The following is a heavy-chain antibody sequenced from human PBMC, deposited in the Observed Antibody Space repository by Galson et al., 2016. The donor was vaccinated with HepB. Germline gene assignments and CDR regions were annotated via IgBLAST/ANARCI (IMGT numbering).Heavy chain of an antibody. Sequence: SLRLSCAVSGFTFNSYAMTWVRQAPGKGLEWVSGISGSGGSTYYADSVKGRFTISRDNSKNTLYLQMNSLRAEDTAVYYCAKWGVPAVYYYYYGMDAWGQGTTLT. CDR3: AKWGVPAVYYYYYGMDA. CDR1: GFTFNSYA. J-gene: IGHJ6*02. D-gene: IGHD2-2*01. V-gene: IGHV3-23*01. CDR2: ISGSGGST.